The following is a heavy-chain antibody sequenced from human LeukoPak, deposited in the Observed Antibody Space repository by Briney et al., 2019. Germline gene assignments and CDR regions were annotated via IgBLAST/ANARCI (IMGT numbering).Heavy chain of an antibody. Sequence: SETLSLTCTVSGYSISSGYYWGWIRQPPGKGLEWIGSIYHSGRTYYNPSLKSRATISVDTSKNQFSLKLSSVTAADTAMYYCAKSGGYGLIDYWAQGTLVTVSS. CDR1: GYSISSGYY. V-gene: IGHV4-38-2*02. D-gene: IGHD1-26*01. CDR3: AKSGGYGLIDY. CDR2: IYHSGRT. J-gene: IGHJ4*02.